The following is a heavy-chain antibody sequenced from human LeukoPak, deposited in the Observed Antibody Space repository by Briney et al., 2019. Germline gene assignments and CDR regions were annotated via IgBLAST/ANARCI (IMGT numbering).Heavy chain of an antibody. D-gene: IGHD3-10*01. CDR2: INWNGGST. J-gene: IGHJ4*02. V-gene: IGHV3-20*04. Sequence: PGGSLRLSWAASGFRFDDYGMNWVRQVPGKGLEWISGINWNGGSTGYGDSVKGRFTISRDNAENSLYLQMNSLRAEDTALYYCARAVDNYYGSGSYAYWGQGALVTVSS. CDR1: GFRFDDYG. CDR3: ARAVDNYYGSGSYAY.